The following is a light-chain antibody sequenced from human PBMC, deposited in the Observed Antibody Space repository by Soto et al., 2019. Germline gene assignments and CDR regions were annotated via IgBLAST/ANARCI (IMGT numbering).Light chain of an antibody. Sequence: DIQMTQSPSSLSASVGDRVTITCQASQDISNSLNSYQQKPVKAPNVLIYDASSLETGVPSRFSGGGSGTDFTFTISSLLPEYFATCYCQQYDNVLFGQGTKLEIK. CDR1: QDISNS. CDR3: QQYDNVL. V-gene: IGKV1-33*01. CDR2: DAS. J-gene: IGKJ2*01.